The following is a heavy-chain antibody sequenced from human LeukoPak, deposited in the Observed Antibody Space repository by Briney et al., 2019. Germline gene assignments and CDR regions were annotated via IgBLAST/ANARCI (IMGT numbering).Heavy chain of an antibody. D-gene: IGHD3-10*02. CDR3: AELGITMIGGV. Sequence: PGGSLRLSCAASGFTFSSYEMNWVRQAPGRGLEWVSYISSSGSTIYYADSVKGRFTISRDNDKNSLYLQMNSLRAEDTAVYYCAELGITMIGGVGGKGTTVTISS. CDR2: ISSSGSTI. CDR1: GFTFSSYE. V-gene: IGHV3-48*03. J-gene: IGHJ6*03.